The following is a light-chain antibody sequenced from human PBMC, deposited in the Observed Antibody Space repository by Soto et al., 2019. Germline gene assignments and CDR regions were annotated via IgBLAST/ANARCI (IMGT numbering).Light chain of an antibody. CDR2: GAS. CDR3: QQYKSWPLT. Sequence: EIVMTQSPATLSVSPGGRATLSCRASQSVSSNLAWYQQKPGQAPRLLIYGASTRATGFPARFSGSGSGTEFTLTISSLQSEDVAVYYCQQYKSWPLTFGGGTRVEIK. CDR1: QSVSSN. V-gene: IGKV3-15*01. J-gene: IGKJ4*01.